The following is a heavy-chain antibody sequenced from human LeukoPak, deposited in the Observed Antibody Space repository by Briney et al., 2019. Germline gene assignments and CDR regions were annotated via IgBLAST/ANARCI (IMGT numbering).Heavy chain of an antibody. D-gene: IGHD3-22*01. J-gene: IGHJ4*02. Sequence: GGSLRLSCAASGFTFSNYAMSWVRQVPGKGLEWVSTIIGSGGSAYYADSVKGRFTISRDNSKNTLYLQMNSLRAEDTAVYYCAKEKYYYDSSGYYGPDYWGQGTLVTVSS. CDR3: AKEKYYYDSSGYYGPDY. CDR2: IIGSGGSA. CDR1: GFTFSNYA. V-gene: IGHV3-23*01.